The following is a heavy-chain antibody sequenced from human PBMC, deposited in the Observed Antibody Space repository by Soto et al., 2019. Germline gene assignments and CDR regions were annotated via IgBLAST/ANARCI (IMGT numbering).Heavy chain of an antibody. CDR2: IDWDDDK. CDR1: GFSLSTSGMC. Sequence: SGPTLVNPTQTLTLTCTFSGFSLSTSGMCVSWIRQPPGKALEWLALIDWDDDKYYSTSLKTRLTISKDTSKNQVVLTMTNMDPVDTATYYCARGVGDLLWKARPYYFDYWGQGTLVTVSS. J-gene: IGHJ4*02. CDR3: ARGVGDLLWKARPYYFDY. V-gene: IGHV2-70*01. D-gene: IGHD3-10*01.